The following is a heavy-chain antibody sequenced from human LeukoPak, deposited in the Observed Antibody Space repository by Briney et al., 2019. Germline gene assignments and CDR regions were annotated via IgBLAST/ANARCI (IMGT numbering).Heavy chain of an antibody. Sequence: PSETLSLTCAVSGGSISSSNWWSWVRQPPGKGLEWIGSIYYSGSTYYNPSLKSRVTISVDTSKNQFSLKLSSVTAADTAVYYCATVWFGELYLDYWGQGTLVTVSS. J-gene: IGHJ4*02. CDR1: GGSISSSNW. V-gene: IGHV4-39*01. CDR3: ATVWFGELYLDY. CDR2: IYYSGST. D-gene: IGHD3-10*01.